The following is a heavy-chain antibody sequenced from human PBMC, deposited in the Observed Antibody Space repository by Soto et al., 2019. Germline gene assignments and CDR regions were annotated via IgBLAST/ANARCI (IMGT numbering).Heavy chain of an antibody. CDR1: GYTFTSYG. V-gene: IGHV1-69*04. CDR3: ARGACTNGVCTNYYYYYYMDV. CDR2: IIPINGKA. Sequence: SVKVSCKASGYTFTSYGISWVRQAPGQGLEWMGRIIPINGKANYAQKFQGRVTITADKSTSTAYMELSSLTSEDTAVYYCARGACTNGVCTNYYYYYYMDVWGTGTTVTSP. D-gene: IGHD2-8*01. J-gene: IGHJ6*03.